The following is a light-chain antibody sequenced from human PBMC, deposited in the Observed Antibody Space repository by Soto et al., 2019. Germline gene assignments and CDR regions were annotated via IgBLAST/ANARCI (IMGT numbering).Light chain of an antibody. CDR1: QGISSY. Sequence: IQLTQSPSSLSASVGDRVTITCRASQGISSYLAWYQQKPGKDPKLRFYGASTLEGGLPFRFSGSGSGTDFTLTNSSLQPEDFATYYCQQLKTYPITFGQGTRLEIK. J-gene: IGKJ5*01. V-gene: IGKV1-9*01. CDR3: QQLKTYPIT. CDR2: GAS.